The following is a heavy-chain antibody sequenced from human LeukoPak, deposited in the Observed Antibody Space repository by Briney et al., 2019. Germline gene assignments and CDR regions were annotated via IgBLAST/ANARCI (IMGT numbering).Heavy chain of an antibody. V-gene: IGHV3-30*02. Sequence: GGSLRLSCAASGLTFSSYGMHWVRQAPGKGLEWVAFIRHDGSNKYYADSVKGRFTISRDNSKNTLYLQMNSLRAEDTAVYYCATFGVVTPGGVYFDYWGQGTLVTVSS. CDR1: GLTFSSYG. D-gene: IGHD4-23*01. CDR3: ATFGVVTPGGVYFDY. CDR2: IRHDGSNK. J-gene: IGHJ4*02.